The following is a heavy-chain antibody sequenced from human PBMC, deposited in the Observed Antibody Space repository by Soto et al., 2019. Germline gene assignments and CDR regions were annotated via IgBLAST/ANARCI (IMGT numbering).Heavy chain of an antibody. V-gene: IGHV3-30*18. Sequence: GGSLRLSCAASGFTVSSYGMHWVRQAPGKGLEWVAVILYDGSKKYYADSMKGRFTISRDNSKNTLYLQMNSLRAEDTALYYCAKDRGALRWSEEHYYFDYWGQGTLVTVSS. D-gene: IGHD4-17*01. CDR1: GFTVSSYG. CDR2: ILYDGSKK. CDR3: AKDRGALRWSEEHYYFDY. J-gene: IGHJ4*02.